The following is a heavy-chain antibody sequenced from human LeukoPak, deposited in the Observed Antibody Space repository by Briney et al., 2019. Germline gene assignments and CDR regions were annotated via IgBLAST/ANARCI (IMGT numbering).Heavy chain of an antibody. D-gene: IGHD2-15*01. J-gene: IGHJ4*02. CDR1: GYTVTSYY. Sequence: ASVKVSFKASGYTVTSYYMHWVRQAPGQGLEWMGIINPSAGSTSYAQKCQGRVTMTSDTSTSTVYMELSSLRSEDTAVYYCARGGGKTYDYWGQGTLVTVSS. CDR3: ARGGGKTYDY. CDR2: INPSAGST. V-gene: IGHV1-46*01.